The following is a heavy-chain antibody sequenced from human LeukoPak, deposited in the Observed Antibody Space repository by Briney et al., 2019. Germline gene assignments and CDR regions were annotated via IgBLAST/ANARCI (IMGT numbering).Heavy chain of an antibody. V-gene: IGHV3-23*01. CDR3: AKQLRQWLAPGFDY. CDR2: ISGSGGST. CDR1: GFTFSSYG. J-gene: IGHJ4*02. Sequence: PGGTLRLSCAASGFTFSSYGMSWVRQAPGKGLEWVSAISGSGGSTYYADSVKGLFTISRDNSKNTLYLQMNSLRAEDTAVYYCAKQLRQWLAPGFDYWGQGTLVTVSS. D-gene: IGHD6-19*01.